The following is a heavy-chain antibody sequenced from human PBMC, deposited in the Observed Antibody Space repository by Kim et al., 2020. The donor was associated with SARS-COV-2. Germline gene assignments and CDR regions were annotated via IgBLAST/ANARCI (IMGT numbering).Heavy chain of an antibody. CDR2: ISVTTDTT. CDR3: AKSGDSGVGGDSRYSAY. CDR1: GFTFHNYA. D-gene: IGHD2-21*01. J-gene: IGHJ4*02. V-gene: IGHV3-23*01. Sequence: GGSLRLSCAVSGFTFHNYAMTWVRQAPGKGLEWISAISVTTDTTFYADSVQGRFTISTDKSETTLYLKMNNLRPEDTAVYYCAKSGDSGVGGDSRYSAYWRQGHGVTVP.